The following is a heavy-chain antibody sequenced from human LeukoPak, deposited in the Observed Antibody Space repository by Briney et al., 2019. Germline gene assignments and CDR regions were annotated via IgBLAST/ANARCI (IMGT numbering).Heavy chain of an antibody. D-gene: IGHD6-13*01. CDR1: GFTFSSYW. CDR3: ARGDPSFWGIAY. J-gene: IGHJ4*02. CDR2: LNRDGSTT. Sequence: PGGSLRLSCAASGFTFSSYWMHWVRQAPGKGLMWVSRLNRDGSTTNYADYVEGRFTISRDNAKSTLYLQMNSLRAEDTAVYYCARGDPSFWGIAYWGQGALVSVSS. V-gene: IGHV3-74*01.